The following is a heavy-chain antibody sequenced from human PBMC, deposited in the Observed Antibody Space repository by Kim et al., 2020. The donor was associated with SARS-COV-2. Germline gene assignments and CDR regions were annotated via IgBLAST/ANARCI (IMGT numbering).Heavy chain of an antibody. CDR2: IYYSGCT. V-gene: IGHV4-39*01. Sequence: SETLSLTCTVSGGSISSSSYYGGWIRQPPGKGLEWIGSIYYSGCTSYNPSLKSRVTISVDTYKNQFSLKLSSVTAADTAVYYCASLRGVGATNDAFDIWGQGTMVTVSS. J-gene: IGHJ3*02. CDR3: ASLRGVGATNDAFDI. CDR1: GGSISSSSYY. D-gene: IGHD1-26*01.